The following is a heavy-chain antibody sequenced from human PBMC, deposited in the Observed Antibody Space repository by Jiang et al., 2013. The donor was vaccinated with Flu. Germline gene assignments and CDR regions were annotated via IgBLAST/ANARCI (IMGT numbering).Heavy chain of an antibody. CDR3: ATAYCGGDCYSNWFDP. CDR2: FDPEDGET. Sequence: SVKVSCKVSGYTLTELSMHWVRQAPGKGLEWMGGFDPEDGETIYAQKFQGRVTMTEDTSTDTAYMELSSLRSEDTAVYYCATAYCGGDCYSNWFDPWGQGTLVTVSS. CDR1: GYTLTELS. D-gene: IGHD2-21*02. J-gene: IGHJ5*02. V-gene: IGHV1-24*01.